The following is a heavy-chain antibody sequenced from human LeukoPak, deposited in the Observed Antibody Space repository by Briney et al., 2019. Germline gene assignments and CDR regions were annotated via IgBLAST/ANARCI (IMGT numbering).Heavy chain of an antibody. J-gene: IGHJ4*02. V-gene: IGHV4-4*07. Sequence: SETLSLTCTVSGGSISSYYWSWIRQPAGKGLEWIGRIYTSGSTNYNPSLKSRVTMSVDTSKNQFSLKLSSVTAADTAVYYCARGIAAAGRSLIDYWGQGTLVTVSS. CDR2: IYTSGST. CDR1: GGSISSYY. CDR3: ARGIAAAGRSLIDY. D-gene: IGHD6-13*01.